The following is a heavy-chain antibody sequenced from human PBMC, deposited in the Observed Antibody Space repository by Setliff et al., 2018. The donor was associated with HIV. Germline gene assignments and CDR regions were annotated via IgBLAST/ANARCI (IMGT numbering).Heavy chain of an antibody. V-gene: IGHV4-61*09. Sequence: TLSLTCTVSGGSISSGSYYWSWIRQPAGKGLEWIGHIYTSGSTNFNYNPSLKSRVTMSIDTSKNQFSLKLRSVTAADTAVYYCARGGREYGVNYYYYYMDVWGKGTTVTVSS. D-gene: IGHD3-10*01. CDR1: GGSISSGSYY. J-gene: IGHJ6*03. CDR3: ARGGREYGVNYYYYYMDV. CDR2: IYTSGSTNF.